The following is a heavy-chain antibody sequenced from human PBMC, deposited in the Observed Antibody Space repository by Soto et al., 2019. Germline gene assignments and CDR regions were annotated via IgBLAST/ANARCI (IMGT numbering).Heavy chain of an antibody. V-gene: IGHV1-2*02. Sequence: ASVKVSCKTSGYTFTGHYIHWVRQAPQQGPEWMGEIGPESGATRYAQKFRGRVTMTMDTSITTVYMELKNLSPDDTAVYYCSRGRSGQIVIFYWGQGTPVTVSS. CDR3: SRGRSGQIVIFY. CDR2: IGPESGAT. J-gene: IGHJ4*02. D-gene: IGHD3-3*02. CDR1: GYTFTGHY.